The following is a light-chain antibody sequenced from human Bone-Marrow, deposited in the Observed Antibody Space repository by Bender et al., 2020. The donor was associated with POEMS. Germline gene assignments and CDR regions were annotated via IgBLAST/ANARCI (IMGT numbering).Light chain of an antibody. CDR1: SSDVGGYNY. Sequence: HSALTQPASVSGSPGQSITISCTGTSSDVGGYNYVSWYQQHPGKAPKLMIYDATNRPSGVSNRFSGSKSGTSASLAITGLQAEDEGDYYCQSYDNSLGGWVFGGGTKLTVL. CDR3: QSYDNSLGGWV. CDR2: DAT. V-gene: IGLV2-14*01. J-gene: IGLJ3*02.